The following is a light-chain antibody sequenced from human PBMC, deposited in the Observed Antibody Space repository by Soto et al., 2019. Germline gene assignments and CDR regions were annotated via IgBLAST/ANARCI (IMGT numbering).Light chain of an antibody. CDR2: DVS. J-gene: IGLJ1*01. V-gene: IGLV2-14*03. CDR3: SSYTSSSTPYV. CDR1: SSDVGTYNY. Sequence: QSALTQPASVSGSPGQSITISCTGTSSDVGTYNYLSWFQHHPGKAPKLLIYDVSKRPSGVSDRFSGAKSGTTASLTISGLQAEDEADYFCSSYTSSSTPYVFGTGTKVTVL.